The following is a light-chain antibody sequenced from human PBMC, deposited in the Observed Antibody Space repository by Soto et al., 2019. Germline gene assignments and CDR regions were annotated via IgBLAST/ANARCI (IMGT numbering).Light chain of an antibody. CDR2: DAS. Sequence: DIQMTQSPSSLSASVGDRVTITCQASQDIMNYLNWFQQKPGKAPNLLIYDASTLATGVPSRFSGSGSGTDFTLTISSLQPEDIATYFCQHYDNFPFTFGGGTKVEIK. V-gene: IGKV1-33*01. CDR3: QHYDNFPFT. CDR1: QDIMNY. J-gene: IGKJ4*01.